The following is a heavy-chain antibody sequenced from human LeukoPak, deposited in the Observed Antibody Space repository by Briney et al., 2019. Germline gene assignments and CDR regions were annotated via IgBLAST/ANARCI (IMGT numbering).Heavy chain of an antibody. D-gene: IGHD6-6*01. J-gene: IGHJ4*02. V-gene: IGHV3-23*01. Sequence: GGTLRLSCAASGFTFSSYGMSWVRQAPGKGLEWVSAISGSGGSTYYADSVKGRFTISRDNSKNTLYLQMNSLRAEDTAVYYCVRGGVWGAARGYFDYWGQGTLVTVSS. CDR2: ISGSGGST. CDR3: VRGGVWGAARGYFDY. CDR1: GFTFSSYG.